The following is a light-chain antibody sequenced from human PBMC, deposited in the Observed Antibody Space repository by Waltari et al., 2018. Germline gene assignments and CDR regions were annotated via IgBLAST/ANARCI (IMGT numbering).Light chain of an antibody. Sequence: IVMTQSPATLSVSPGERPTLSCRASQSVRSNLAWYQQKPGQAPRLLIYDASTRATGVPARFSGSGSGTEFTLTISRLEPEDFAVYYCQQCAISPWTFGHGTRVDVK. CDR3: QQCAISPWT. J-gene: IGKJ1*01. CDR1: QSVRSN. V-gene: IGKV3-15*01. CDR2: DAS.